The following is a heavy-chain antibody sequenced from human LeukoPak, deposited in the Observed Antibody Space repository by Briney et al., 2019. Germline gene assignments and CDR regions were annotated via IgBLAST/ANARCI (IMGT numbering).Heavy chain of an antibody. J-gene: IGHJ4*02. Sequence: SKTPSFTCTVSGGSISSYYWSWIRQPPGKGLEWIGYIYYSGSTNYNPSLKSRITISVDTSKNQFSLKLSSVTAADAAVYYCAREESSYYYDSSGNGFDYWGQGTLVTVSS. D-gene: IGHD3-22*01. CDR3: AREESSYYYDSSGNGFDY. CDR1: GGSISSYY. CDR2: IYYSGST. V-gene: IGHV4-59*01.